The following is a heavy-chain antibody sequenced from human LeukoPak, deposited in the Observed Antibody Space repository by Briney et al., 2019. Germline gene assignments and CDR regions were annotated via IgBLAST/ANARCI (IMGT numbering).Heavy chain of an antibody. CDR3: ARGKYSSGWFDY. J-gene: IGHJ4*02. D-gene: IGHD6-19*01. V-gene: IGHV3-21*01. Sequence: PGGSLRLSCAASGYTFSSYSMSWVRQAPGKGLEWVSSITTSSTYISYADSVKGRFTISRDNAKNSLYLQMNSLRAEDTAVYYCARGKYSSGWFDYWGQGTLVTVSS. CDR1: GYTFSSYS. CDR2: ITTSSTYI.